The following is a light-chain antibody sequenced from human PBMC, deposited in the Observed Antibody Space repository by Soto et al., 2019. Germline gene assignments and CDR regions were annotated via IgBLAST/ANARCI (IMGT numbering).Light chain of an antibody. CDR2: EVS. CDR1: SSDVGGYNY. CDR3: SSYTSSSTL. J-gene: IGLJ1*01. V-gene: IGLV2-14*01. Sequence: QSALTQPASVSGSPGQSITISCTGTSSDVGGYNYVSWYQQHPGKAPKLMIYEVSNRPSGVSSRFSGSKSGNTASLTISGLQAEDEADYYCSSYTSSSTLFGTGNKV.